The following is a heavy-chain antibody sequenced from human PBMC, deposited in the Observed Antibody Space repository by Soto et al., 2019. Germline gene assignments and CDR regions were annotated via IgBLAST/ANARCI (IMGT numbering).Heavy chain of an antibody. J-gene: IGHJ4*02. CDR3: ARGSTWYSSSWYRY. V-gene: IGHV4-59*08. Sequence: QVQLQESGPGLVKPSETLSLTCTVSGGSISSYYWSWIRQPPGKGLEWIGYIYNSGITNYNPCLKSRVTISVDTSKNQFSLKLSSVTAADTAVYYCARGSTWYSSSWYRYWGQGTLVTVSS. CDR2: IYNSGIT. D-gene: IGHD6-13*01. CDR1: GGSISSYY.